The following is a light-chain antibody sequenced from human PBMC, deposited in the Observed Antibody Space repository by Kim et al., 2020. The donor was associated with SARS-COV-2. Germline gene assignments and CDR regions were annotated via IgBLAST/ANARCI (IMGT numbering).Light chain of an antibody. J-gene: IGLJ3*02. Sequence: SVKLTCTLSSGRSSYIIAWHQQQPGKAPRYLMKLEGSGNYNKGSGVPDRFSGSSSGADRHLTISNLQSEDEADYYCETWDINTRVFGGGTQLTVL. V-gene: IGLV4-60*03. CDR1: SGRSSYI. CDR3: ETWDINTRV. CDR2: LEGSGNY.